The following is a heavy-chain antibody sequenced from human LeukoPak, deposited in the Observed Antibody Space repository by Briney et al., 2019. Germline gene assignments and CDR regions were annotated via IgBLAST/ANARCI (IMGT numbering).Heavy chain of an antibody. CDR3: AKGTPIMYYDNSAGDH. CDR2: ISGSGGST. J-gene: IGHJ4*02. CDR1: GFTFSSYA. Sequence: GGSLRLSCAASGFTFSSYAMSWVRQAPGKGLEWVSAISGSGGSTYYADSVKGRFTISRDNSKNTLYLQMNSLRAEDTAVYYCAKGTPIMYYDNSAGDHWGQGTLGTVSS. D-gene: IGHD3-22*01. V-gene: IGHV3-23*01.